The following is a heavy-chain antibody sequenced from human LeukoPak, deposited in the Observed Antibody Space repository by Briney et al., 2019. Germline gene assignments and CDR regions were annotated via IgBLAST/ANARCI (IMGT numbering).Heavy chain of an antibody. J-gene: IGHJ4*02. CDR2: IGTSSTTI. D-gene: IGHD3-10*01. CDR3: ARDPSYYGSGPPYYFDY. Sequence: GGSLRLSCAASGFTFSSYSMNWVRQAPGKGLEWVSYIGTSSTTIYYADSVKGRFTISRDNAKNSLYLQMSSLRADDTAVYHCARDPSYYGSGPPYYFDYWGQGTLVSVSS. CDR1: GFTFSSYS. V-gene: IGHV3-48*04.